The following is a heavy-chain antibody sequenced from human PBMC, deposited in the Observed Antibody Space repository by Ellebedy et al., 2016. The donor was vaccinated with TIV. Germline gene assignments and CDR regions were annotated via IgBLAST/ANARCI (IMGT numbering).Heavy chain of an antibody. D-gene: IGHD5-24*01. V-gene: IGHV5-51*01. J-gene: IGHJ6*02. CDR2: IYPGHSDT. CDR3: SRLWLQPNHYYYGMDV. CDR1: GYTFTSYW. Sequence: GESLKISCKGSGYTFTSYWIGWVRQMPGKGLEWMGIIYPGHSDTRYSPSFQGQVTISADESISTAYLQWSSLKASDTAMYYCSRLWLQPNHYYYGMDVWGQGTTVTVSS.